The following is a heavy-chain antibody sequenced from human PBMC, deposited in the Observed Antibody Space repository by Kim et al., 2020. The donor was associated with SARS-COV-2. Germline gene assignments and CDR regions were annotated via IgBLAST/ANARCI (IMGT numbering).Heavy chain of an antibody. J-gene: IGHJ4*02. Sequence: GGSLRLSCAASGFTFSNYEMNWVRQAPGKGLEWLSVISTSGDTTYYADSVKGRFTLSRDHARNSLYLQMNSLSAEDTGVYYCTKDISGCVDYWGQGTQVT. D-gene: IGHD3-10*01. CDR2: ISTSGDTT. CDR1: GFTFSNYE. V-gene: IGHV3-48*03. CDR3: TKDISGCVDY.